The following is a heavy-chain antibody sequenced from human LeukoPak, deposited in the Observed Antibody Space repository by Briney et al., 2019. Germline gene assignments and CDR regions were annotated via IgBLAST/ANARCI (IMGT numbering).Heavy chain of an antibody. J-gene: IGHJ3*01. V-gene: IGHV3-23*01. Sequence: GGSLRLSCAASGVAFSSYAMNWVRQAPGKGLEWVSACSPGGGTYYADSVRGRFTISRDNSKSTVYVQMNSLRAEDTAVYYCVRETTSNYGAFDLWGQGTLVTVSS. CDR2: CSPGGGT. CDR1: GVAFSSYA. CDR3: VRETTSNYGAFDL. D-gene: IGHD3-9*01.